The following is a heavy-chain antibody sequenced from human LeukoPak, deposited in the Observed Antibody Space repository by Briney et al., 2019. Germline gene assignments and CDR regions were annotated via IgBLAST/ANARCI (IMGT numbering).Heavy chain of an antibody. CDR3: ARGLPCHGPMVRGVRGGNYFDY. Sequence: PSETLSLTCAVYGGSFSGYYWSWIRQPPGKGLEWIGEINHSGSTNYNPSLKSRVTISVDTSKNQFSLKLSSVTAADTAVYYCARGLPCHGPMVRGVRGGNYFDYWGQGTLVTVSS. CDR2: INHSGST. J-gene: IGHJ4*02. CDR1: GGSFSGYY. V-gene: IGHV4-34*01. D-gene: IGHD3-10*01.